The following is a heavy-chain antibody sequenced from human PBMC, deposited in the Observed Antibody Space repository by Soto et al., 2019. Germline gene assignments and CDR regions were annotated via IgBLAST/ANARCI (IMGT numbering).Heavy chain of an antibody. CDR2: ITPNSGDT. Sequence: ASVKVSCKTSGYIFTGYFIHWVRQTPGQGLQWLGLITPNSGDTKYGQTFQGRVTLTRDTSASAAYMELSGLRADDTALYYCVRWGYGSNSLEFWGQGTLVTVSS. D-gene: IGHD4-17*01. CDR1: GYIFTGYF. J-gene: IGHJ4*03. V-gene: IGHV1-2*06. CDR3: VRWGYGSNSLEF.